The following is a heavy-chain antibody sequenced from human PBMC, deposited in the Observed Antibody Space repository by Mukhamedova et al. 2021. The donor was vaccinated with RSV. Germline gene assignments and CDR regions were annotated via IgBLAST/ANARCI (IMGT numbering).Heavy chain of an antibody. J-gene: IGHJ4*02. V-gene: IGHV4-30-2*04. Sequence: STYYNPSLKSRVTISVDTSKNQFSLKLSSVTAADTAVYYCARDPSGWYGFPFDYWCQGTLVTVSS. CDR3: ARDPSGWYGFPFDY. CDR2: ST. D-gene: IGHD6-19*01.